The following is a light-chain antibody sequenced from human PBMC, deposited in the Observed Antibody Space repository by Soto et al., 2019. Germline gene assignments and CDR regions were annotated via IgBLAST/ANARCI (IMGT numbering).Light chain of an antibody. V-gene: IGLV1-40*01. J-gene: IGLJ2*01. CDR1: SSNIGAGYD. CDR3: QSYDSSLSVV. CDR2: ANS. Sequence: QSVLTQPPSVSGAPGQRVTISCTGSSSNIGAGYDVHWYQQLPGTAPNLLIYANSNRPSGVPDRFSGSKSGTSASLAITGLQAEDEADYYCQSYDSSLSVVFGGGTKVTVL.